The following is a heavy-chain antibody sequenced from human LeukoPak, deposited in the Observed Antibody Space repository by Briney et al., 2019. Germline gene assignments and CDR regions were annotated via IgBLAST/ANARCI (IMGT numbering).Heavy chain of an antibody. D-gene: IGHD2-15*01. CDR2: IYYSGST. V-gene: IGHV4-31*03. Sequence: SETLSLTCTVSGGSTSSGGYYWSWIRQHPGKGLEWIGYIYYSGSTYYNPSLKSRVTISVDTSKNQFSLKLSSVTAADTAVYYCARTGGVAATTPGAYWFDPWGQGTLVTVSS. J-gene: IGHJ5*02. CDR3: ARTGGVAATTPGAYWFDP. CDR1: GGSTSSGGYY.